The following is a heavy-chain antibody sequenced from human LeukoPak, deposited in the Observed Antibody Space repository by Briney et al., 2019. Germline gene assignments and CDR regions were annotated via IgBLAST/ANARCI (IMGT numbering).Heavy chain of an antibody. CDR3: TRNPDGRNWFDP. V-gene: IGHV3-74*01. Sequence: GGSLRLSCAASGFTFSHHWMHWVRQAPGKGLVWVSHISSDESSTTYADSVKGRFTISRDDRKNTLYLQMNSLRVEDTAMYYCTRNPDGRNWFDPWGQGTLVTVSS. CDR1: GFTFSHHW. D-gene: IGHD1-14*01. CDR2: ISSDESST. J-gene: IGHJ5*02.